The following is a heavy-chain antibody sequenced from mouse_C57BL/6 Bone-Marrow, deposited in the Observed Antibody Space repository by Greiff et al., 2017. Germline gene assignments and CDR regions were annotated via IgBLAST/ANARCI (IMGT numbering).Heavy chain of an antibody. V-gene: IGHV1-20*01. CDR3: ARDYGSSYRFAY. Sequence: CGPELVKPGDSVKISCKASGYSFTGYFMNWVMQSHGKSLEWIGRINPYNGDTFYNQKFKGKATLTVDKSSSTAHMELRSLTSEDSAVYYCARDYGSSYRFAYWGQGTLVTVSA. J-gene: IGHJ3*01. CDR2: INPYNGDT. CDR1: GYSFTGYF. D-gene: IGHD1-1*01.